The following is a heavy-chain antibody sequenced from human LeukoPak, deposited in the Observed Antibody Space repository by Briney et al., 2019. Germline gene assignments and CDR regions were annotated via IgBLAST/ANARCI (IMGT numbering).Heavy chain of an antibody. CDR2: IYYSGST. D-gene: IGHD5-24*01. CDR1: GGSISSGGYY. Sequence: SETLSLTCTVSGGSISSGGYYWGWIRQHPGKGPEWIVYIYYSGSTYYNPSLKSRVTISVDTSKNQFSLKLSSVTAADTAVYYCARAPGEMATIIYFDYWGQGTLVTVSS. J-gene: IGHJ4*02. CDR3: ARAPGEMATIIYFDY. V-gene: IGHV4-31*03.